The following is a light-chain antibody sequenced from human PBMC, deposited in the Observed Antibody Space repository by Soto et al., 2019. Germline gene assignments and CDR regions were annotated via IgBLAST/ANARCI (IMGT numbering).Light chain of an antibody. V-gene: IGLV2-8*01. Sequence: QSVLTQPPSASGSPGQSVTISCTGTSSDVGGYNYVSWYQQYPGKAPKLMIYEVSKRPSGVPDRFSGSKSGNTASLTVSGLQAEEEADYYCSSYAGSNIVVFGGGTKLTVL. CDR1: SSDVGGYNY. CDR2: EVS. J-gene: IGLJ2*01. CDR3: SSYAGSNIVV.